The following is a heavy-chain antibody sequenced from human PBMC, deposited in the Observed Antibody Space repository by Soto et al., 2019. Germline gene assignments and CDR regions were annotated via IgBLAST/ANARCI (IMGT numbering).Heavy chain of an antibody. J-gene: IGHJ4*02. CDR1: GGSISSGGYY. D-gene: IGHD5-18*01. CDR2: IYYSGST. CDR3: ASSSGYSYSFDY. V-gene: IGHV4-31*03. Sequence: SLSLTCTVSGGSISSGGYYWSWIRQHPGKGLEWIGYIYYSGSTYYNPSLKSRVTISVDTSKNQFSLKLSSVTAADTAVYYCASSSGYSYSFDYWGQGTLVTVSS.